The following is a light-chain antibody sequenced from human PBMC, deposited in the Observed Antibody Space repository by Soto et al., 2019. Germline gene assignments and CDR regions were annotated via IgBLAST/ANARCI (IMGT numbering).Light chain of an antibody. CDR1: QDSTKY. V-gene: IGKV1-9*01. Sequence: IQLTQSPSSLSASVGDRVTITCRASQDSTKYLAWYQQKPGKAPNLLIYDASTLHSGVPSRFRGSGSGTDFTLTISSLQPEDFETYFCQQVNAYPSTFGGGTKVDIK. J-gene: IGKJ4*01. CDR2: DAS. CDR3: QQVNAYPST.